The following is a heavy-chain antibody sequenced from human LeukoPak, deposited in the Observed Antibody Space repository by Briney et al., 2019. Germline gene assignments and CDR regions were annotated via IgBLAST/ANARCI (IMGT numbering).Heavy chain of an antibody. J-gene: IGHJ2*01. Sequence: SETLSLTCTVSGGSISSGSYYWAWIRQHPGKGLEWIGYIYYSGSTYYNPSLKSRVTVSEDTSKNQISLKLTSVTAADTAVYYCARRAPSAGYFDLWGRGTLVSVSS. CDR2: IYYSGST. CDR3: ARRAPSAGYFDL. V-gene: IGHV4-31*03. CDR1: GGSISSGSYY.